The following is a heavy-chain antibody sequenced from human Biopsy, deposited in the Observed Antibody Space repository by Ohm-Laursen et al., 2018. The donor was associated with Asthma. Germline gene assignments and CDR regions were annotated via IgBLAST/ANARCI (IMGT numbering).Heavy chain of an antibody. J-gene: IGHJ2*01. CDR1: GDAMSTSGSY. D-gene: IGHD6-6*01. CDR2: IYYSGRT. CDR3: ARAVSSSSYWYFDL. Sequence: SDTLSLTCTVSGDAMSTSGSYWGWIRQSPGKGLEWIGSIYYSGRTYYNPSLESRVTISADTSKNHFSLEVTSVTAADTAVYYCARAVSSSSYWYFDLWGRGDLVTVSS. V-gene: IGHV4-39*02.